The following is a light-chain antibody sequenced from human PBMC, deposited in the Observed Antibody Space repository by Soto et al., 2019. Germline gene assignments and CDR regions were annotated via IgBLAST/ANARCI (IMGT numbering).Light chain of an antibody. CDR2: DAY. CDR1: QSVRGY. CDR3: QQRSAWPLT. J-gene: IGKJ4*01. V-gene: IGKV3-11*01. Sequence: EIVLTQSPATLSLSPGERATLSCRASQSVRGYLPLYHQKIGQAPTLLISDAYNRAAGVPARFSGSGSGADFTLTISSLEPEDFAVYYCQQRSAWPLTFGGGTKVEIK.